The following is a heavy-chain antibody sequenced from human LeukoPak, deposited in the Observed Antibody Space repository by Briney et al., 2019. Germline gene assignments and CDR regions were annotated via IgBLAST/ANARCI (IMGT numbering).Heavy chain of an antibody. CDR2: ISGSGGST. V-gene: IGHV3-23*01. CDR3: AKSDSSGYYFRCDY. Sequence: PGGSLRLSCAASGLTFSSYAMSWVRQAPGKGLEWVSAISGSGGSTYYADSVKGRFTISRDNSKNTLYLQMNSLRAEDTAVYYCAKSDSSGYYFRCDYWGQGTLVTVSS. CDR1: GLTFSSYA. D-gene: IGHD3-22*01. J-gene: IGHJ4*02.